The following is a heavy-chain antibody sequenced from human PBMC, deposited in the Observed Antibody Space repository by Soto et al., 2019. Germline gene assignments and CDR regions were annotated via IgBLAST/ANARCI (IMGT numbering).Heavy chain of an antibody. CDR1: GFTFCSYA. Sequence: GSLRLSCAASGFTFCSYAMGWVRQAPGKGLEWVAGVSGTGTYTYYADSVRGRFSISRDNSKNTLYLQMNSLRAEDTAVYFCAKDDYYDSSGPYAFDIWGLGTIVPV. V-gene: IGHV3-23*01. CDR2: VSGTGTYT. D-gene: IGHD3-22*01. J-gene: IGHJ3*02. CDR3: AKDDYYDSSGPYAFDI.